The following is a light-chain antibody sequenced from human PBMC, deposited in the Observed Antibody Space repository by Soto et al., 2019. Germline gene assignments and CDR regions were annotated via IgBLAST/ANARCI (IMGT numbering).Light chain of an antibody. Sequence: QSALTQPASVSGSPGQSITISCTGTSSGVGGYNYVSWYQQLPGKAPKLVIYDVSNRPSGVSNRFSGSKSGNTASLIISRLQAEDEADYYCSSYTSSFTRVFGTGTKLTVL. CDR2: DVS. CDR1: SSGVGGYNY. CDR3: SSYTSSFTRV. V-gene: IGLV2-14*01. J-gene: IGLJ1*01.